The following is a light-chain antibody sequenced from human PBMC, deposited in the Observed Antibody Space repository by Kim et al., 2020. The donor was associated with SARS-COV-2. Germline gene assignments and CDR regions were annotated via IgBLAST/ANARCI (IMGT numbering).Light chain of an antibody. V-gene: IGKV1-39*01. CDR3: QQSHTAPLLT. CDR1: QSINAY. Sequence: DIQMTQSPSSLAASVGDRVTITCRASQSINAYLNWYQQKPGKAPKLLIYAASTLQSGVPSRFSGSGSGTDFTLTINSLQTEDFATYYCQQSHTAPLLTFGVGTKLEI. J-gene: IGKJ4*01. CDR2: AAS.